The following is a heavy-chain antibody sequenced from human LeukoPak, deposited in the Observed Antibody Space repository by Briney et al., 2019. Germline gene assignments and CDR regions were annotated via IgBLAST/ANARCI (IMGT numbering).Heavy chain of an antibody. Sequence: GGTLRLSCAASGFTFSSYAMSWVRQAPGKGLEWVSAISGSGGSTYYADSVKGRFTISRDNSKNTLYLQMNSLRAEDTAVYYCAKGATIFWARGYFDYWGQGTLVTVSS. J-gene: IGHJ4*02. CDR2: ISGSGGST. D-gene: IGHD3-9*01. CDR3: AKGATIFWARGYFDY. CDR1: GFTFSSYA. V-gene: IGHV3-23*01.